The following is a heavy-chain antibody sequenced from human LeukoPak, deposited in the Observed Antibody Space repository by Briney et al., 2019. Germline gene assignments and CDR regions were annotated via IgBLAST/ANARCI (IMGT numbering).Heavy chain of an antibody. Sequence: SETLSLTCDVSGGSISRTNWWSWVRQSPGQGLEWIGEISLSGRTNYNPSLQSRVTMSLDESKNQLSLDLASVTAADTAVYFCSRESGAFSPFGYWGQGTLVTVHS. D-gene: IGHD1-26*01. V-gene: IGHV4-4*02. CDR2: ISLSGRT. CDR3: SRESGAFSPFGY. J-gene: IGHJ4*02. CDR1: GGSISRTNW.